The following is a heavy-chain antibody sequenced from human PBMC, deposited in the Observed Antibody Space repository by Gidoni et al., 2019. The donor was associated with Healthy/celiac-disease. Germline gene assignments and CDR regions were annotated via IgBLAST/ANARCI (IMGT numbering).Heavy chain of an antibody. Sequence: EVQLLESGGGWVQPGGSLRLPCAASGFTFSSYAMSWVRQAPGKGLEWVSAISGSGGSTYYADSVKGRFTISRDNSKNTLYLQMNSLRAEDTAVYYCAKHPCSGGSCPPPFDYWGQGTLVTVSS. CDR3: AKHPCSGGSCPPPFDY. CDR1: GFTFSSYA. V-gene: IGHV3-23*01. J-gene: IGHJ4*02. CDR2: ISGSGGST. D-gene: IGHD2-15*01.